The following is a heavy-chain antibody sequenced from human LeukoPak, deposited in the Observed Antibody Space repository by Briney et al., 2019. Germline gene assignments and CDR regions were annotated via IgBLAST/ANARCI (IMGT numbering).Heavy chain of an antibody. J-gene: IGHJ4*02. D-gene: IGHD6-13*01. Sequence: KSSETLSLTCAVSGYWGWIRQPPGKGLEWIGSIYHSGSTYYNPSLKSRVTILVDTSKNQFSLHLSSVTAADTAIYYCARVIAAGVDFDYWGQGTLVTVSS. CDR1: GY. CDR2: IYHSGST. V-gene: IGHV4-38-2*01. CDR3: ARVIAAGVDFDY.